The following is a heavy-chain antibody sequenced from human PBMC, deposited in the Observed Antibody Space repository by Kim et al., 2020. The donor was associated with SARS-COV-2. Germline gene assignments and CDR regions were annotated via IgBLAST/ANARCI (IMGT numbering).Heavy chain of an antibody. CDR1: GFTFSSYG. CDR3: AKEEPWFGVLSPVMAV. J-gene: IGHJ6*02. V-gene: IGHV3-30*18. CDR2: ISYDGINK. D-gene: IGHD3-10*01. Sequence: GGSLRLSCAASGFTFSSYGMHWVRQAPGKGLEWVAVISYDGINKYYADSVKGRFTISRDNSKNTLYLQMNSLRAEDTAVYYCAKEEPWFGVLSPVMAVWGQGTTVTVSS.